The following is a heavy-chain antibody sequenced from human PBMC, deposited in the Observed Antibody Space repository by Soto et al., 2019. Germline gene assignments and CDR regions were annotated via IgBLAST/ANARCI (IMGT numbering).Heavy chain of an antibody. CDR3: ARGGYDTDSSGYYYGD. Sequence: SETLSLTCAVYGGSFSGYYWSWIRQPPGKGLEWIGEINHSGSTNYNPSLKSRVTISVDTSKNQFSLKLRSVTAAATAVYDCARGGYDTDSSGYYYGDWGQGTLVT. V-gene: IGHV4-34*01. D-gene: IGHD3-22*01. CDR2: INHSGST. J-gene: IGHJ4*02. CDR1: GGSFSGYY.